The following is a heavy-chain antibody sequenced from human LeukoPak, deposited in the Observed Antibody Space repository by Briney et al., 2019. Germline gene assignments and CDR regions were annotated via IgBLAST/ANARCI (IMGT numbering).Heavy chain of an antibody. D-gene: IGHD2-15*01. J-gene: IGHJ5*02. Sequence: GGSLRLSCAASGFTYSSYWMHWVRQAPGKGLVGVSRINIDGSSTSYADSVKGRFTISRDNAKNTLYLQMNSLRAEDTAVYYCARDCSGGSCLNWFDPWGQGTLVTVSS. CDR1: GFTYSSYW. CDR3: ARDCSGGSCLNWFDP. CDR2: INIDGSST. V-gene: IGHV3-74*01.